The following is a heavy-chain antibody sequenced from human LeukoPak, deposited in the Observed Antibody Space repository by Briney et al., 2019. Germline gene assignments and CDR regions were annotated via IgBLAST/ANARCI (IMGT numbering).Heavy chain of an antibody. J-gene: IGHJ3*02. D-gene: IGHD1-26*01. Sequence: ASVKVSCKASGYTFTSYDIGWVRQAPGQGLEWMGWISAYNDNTNYAQKLQGRVTMTTDTSTSTAYMDLRSLRSDDTAVYYCAREGARWEPSFSAFDIWGQGTMVTVSS. CDR3: AREGARWEPSFSAFDI. CDR1: GYTFTSYD. CDR2: ISAYNDNT. V-gene: IGHV1-18*01.